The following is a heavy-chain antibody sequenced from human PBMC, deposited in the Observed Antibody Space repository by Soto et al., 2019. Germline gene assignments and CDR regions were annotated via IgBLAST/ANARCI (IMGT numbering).Heavy chain of an antibody. D-gene: IGHD3-22*01. CDR3: AKEYYYDSSFDY. V-gene: IGHV3-23*01. J-gene: IGHJ4*02. Sequence: VQLLESGGGLVQPGGSLRLSCAASGITFSDFAMAWLRQTTEKGLEWVSTIRGRGDEIYYADSVKGRFTISRDNSRSTLYLQMKSLRAEDTAVYFCAKEYYYDSSFDYWGQGVLVTVSS. CDR1: GITFSDFA. CDR2: IRGRGDEI.